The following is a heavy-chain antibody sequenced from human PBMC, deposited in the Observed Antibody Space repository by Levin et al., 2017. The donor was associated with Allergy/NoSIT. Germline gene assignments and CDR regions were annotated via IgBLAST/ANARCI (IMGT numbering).Heavy chain of an antibody. CDR1: GFTFSSYA. J-gene: IGHJ4*02. D-gene: IGHD6-19*01. CDR2: ISGSGGST. V-gene: IGHV3-23*01. CDR3: AKSYLSGWSRYYFDY. Sequence: GGSLRLSCAASGFTFSSYAMSWVRQAPGKGLEWVSTISGSGGSTYYADSVKGRFTISRDNSKNTLYLQMNSLRAEDTAVYYCAKSYLSGWSRYYFDYWGQGTLVTVSS.